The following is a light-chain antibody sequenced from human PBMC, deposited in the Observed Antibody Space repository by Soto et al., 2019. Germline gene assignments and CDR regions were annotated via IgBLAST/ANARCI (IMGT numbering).Light chain of an antibody. Sequence: EIVMTQSPATLSVSPGERATLSCKANQSVSSNLAWYQQKPGQAPRHLIYGASTRATGVPARFSGSGSGTEFTLTISSLQSEDFAIYYCQQYSNVPRTFGQGTKVEIK. J-gene: IGKJ1*01. V-gene: IGKV3-15*01. CDR3: QQYSNVPRT. CDR2: GAS. CDR1: QSVSSN.